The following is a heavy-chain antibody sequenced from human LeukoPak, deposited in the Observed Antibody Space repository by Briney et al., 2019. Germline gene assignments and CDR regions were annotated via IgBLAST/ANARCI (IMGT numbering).Heavy chain of an antibody. CDR3: ASLGYGSGKYDY. CDR2: INPSGGST. Sequence: ASVKVSCKASGYTFTSYYTHWVRQAPGQGLEWMGIINPSGGSTSYAQKFQGRVTMTRDTSTSTVYMELSSLRSEDTAVYYCASLGYGSGKYDYWGQGTLVTVSS. D-gene: IGHD3-10*01. J-gene: IGHJ4*02. CDR1: GYTFTSYY. V-gene: IGHV1-46*01.